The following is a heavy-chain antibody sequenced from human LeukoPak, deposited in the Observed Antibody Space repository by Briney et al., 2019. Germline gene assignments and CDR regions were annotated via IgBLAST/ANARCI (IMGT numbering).Heavy chain of an antibody. CDR1: GGSISGYY. V-gene: IGHV4-34*01. J-gene: IGHJ5*02. D-gene: IGHD3-10*01. Sequence: NPSETQSLTCAVYGGSISGYYWSWIRQPPGKGLEWIGEINHSGSTNYNPSLKSRVTISVDTSKNQFSLKLSSVTAADTAVYYCARNGKLVRGVIIISWFDPWGQGTLVTVSS. CDR3: ARNGKLVRGVIIISWFDP. CDR2: INHSGST.